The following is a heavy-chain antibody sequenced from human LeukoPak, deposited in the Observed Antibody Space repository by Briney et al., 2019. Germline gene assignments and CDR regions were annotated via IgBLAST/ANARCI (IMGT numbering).Heavy chain of an antibody. V-gene: IGHV1-69*04. CDR3: ARGTPQSNSGFTVTSTLYYLDY. Sequence: SVNLSSKPSTGTLSSYSTSWERPPARQGLGWMGRVLPILGIANYAQKFQGRLTITADKSTSPAYRELSSLRSEDTAVYYCARGTPQSNSGFTVTSTLYYLDYWGQETLVTVS. J-gene: IGHJ4*02. CDR1: TGTLSSYS. CDR2: VLPILGIA. D-gene: IGHD4-17*01.